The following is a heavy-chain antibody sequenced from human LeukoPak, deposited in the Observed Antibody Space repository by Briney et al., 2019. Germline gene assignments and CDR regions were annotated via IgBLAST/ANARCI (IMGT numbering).Heavy chain of an antibody. CDR2: ISSSGDST. CDR3: AKVTGGDMITYGGLDY. Sequence: SGGSLRLSCAASGLTFSRYAMSWVRQAPGKGLEWVSAISSSGDSTYYADSVKGRFTISRDNSKNTLYLQMNSLRAEDTAIYYCAKVTGGDMITYGGLDYWGQGTLVTVSS. D-gene: IGHD3-16*01. CDR1: GLTFSRYA. V-gene: IGHV3-23*01. J-gene: IGHJ4*02.